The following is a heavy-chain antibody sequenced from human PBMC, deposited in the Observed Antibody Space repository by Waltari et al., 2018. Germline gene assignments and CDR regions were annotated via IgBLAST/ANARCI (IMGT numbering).Heavy chain of an antibody. V-gene: IGHV3-15*01. D-gene: IGHD6-6*01. CDR3: TTDYSSSSFMDY. CDR1: GFTFSNAW. CDR2: IKSKTDGGTT. Sequence: EVQLVESGGGLVKPGGSLRLSCAASGFTFSNAWMSWVRQAPGKGLEWVGRIKSKTDGGTTDYAAPVKGRFTISRDDSKNTLYLQMNSLKTEDTAVYYCTTDYSSSSFMDYWGQGTLVTVSS. J-gene: IGHJ4*02.